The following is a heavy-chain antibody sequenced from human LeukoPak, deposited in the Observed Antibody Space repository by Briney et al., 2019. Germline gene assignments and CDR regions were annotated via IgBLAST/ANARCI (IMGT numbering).Heavy chain of an antibody. CDR2: IRYDGNNK. CDR1: GFTFNMYG. V-gene: IGHV3-30*02. Sequence: PGGSLRLSCVASGFTFNMYGMHWVRQAPGKGLEWVGIIRYDGNNKNNADSVKGRFTISRDNSKNTVYLQMNSLRPEDTAVYYCAKVLRLATMVRGASFDYWGQGTLVTVSS. CDR3: AKVLRLATMVRGASFDY. J-gene: IGHJ4*02. D-gene: IGHD3-10*01.